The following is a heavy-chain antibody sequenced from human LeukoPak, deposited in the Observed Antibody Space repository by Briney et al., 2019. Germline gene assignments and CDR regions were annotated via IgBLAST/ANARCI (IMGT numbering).Heavy chain of an antibody. CDR1: GFTFSSYG. J-gene: IGHJ4*02. Sequence: GGSLRLSCAASGFTFSSYGMHWVRQAPGKGLEWVAVISYDGSNKYYADSVKGRFTISRDNSKNTLYLQMNSLRAEDTAVYYCAKDGSKSGWYSVALSLDYWGQGTLVTVSS. D-gene: IGHD6-13*01. V-gene: IGHV3-30*18. CDR3: AKDGSKSGWYSVALSLDY. CDR2: ISYDGSNK.